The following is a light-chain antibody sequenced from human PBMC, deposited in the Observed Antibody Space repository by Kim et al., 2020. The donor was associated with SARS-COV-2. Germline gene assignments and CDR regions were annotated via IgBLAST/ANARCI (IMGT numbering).Light chain of an antibody. CDR3: QTGYRCYVV. V-gene: IGLV3-1*01. CDR1: KWGDKY. CDR2: QDG. J-gene: IGLJ2*01. Sequence: SYELTQPPSVSVSPGQTASITCTGDKWGDKYACWYQQKPGQSRVLVIYQDGTRPSGIPERFAGPNSGNTVTPTISGTQAMDNVDYYGQTGYRCYVVFGGG.